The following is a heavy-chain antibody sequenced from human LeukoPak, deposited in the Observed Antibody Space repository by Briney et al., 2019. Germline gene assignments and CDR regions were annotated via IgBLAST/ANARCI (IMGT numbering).Heavy chain of an antibody. D-gene: IGHD2/OR15-2a*01. CDR1: GGSISSYY. CDR2: IYYSGST. Sequence: SETLSLTCTVSGGSISSYYWSWIRQPPGKGLEWIGYIYYSGSTNYNPSLKSRVTISVDTSKNQFSLKLSSVTAADTAVYYCARVEMTTSGWFDPWGQEPWSPSPQ. CDR3: ARVEMTTSGWFDP. J-gene: IGHJ5*02. V-gene: IGHV4-59*01.